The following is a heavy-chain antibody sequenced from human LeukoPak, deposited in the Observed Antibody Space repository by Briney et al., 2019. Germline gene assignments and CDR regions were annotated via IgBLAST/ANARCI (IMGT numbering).Heavy chain of an antibody. CDR3: ARGWAYFDY. CDR1: GFTVSTKY. D-gene: IGHD1-26*01. Sequence: GGSLRLSCAASGFTVSTKYMNWVRQAPGKGLEWVSVIYSGGSTYYADSVKGRFTISRDNSRNTLFLQMNSLRAEDTAVYYCARGWAYFDYWGQGTLVIVSS. V-gene: IGHV3-53*01. J-gene: IGHJ4*02. CDR2: IYSGGST.